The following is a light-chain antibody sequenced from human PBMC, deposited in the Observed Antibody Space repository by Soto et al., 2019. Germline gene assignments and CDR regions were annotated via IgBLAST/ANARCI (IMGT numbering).Light chain of an antibody. CDR3: SSYTSSSLEV. CDR1: SSDVGGYNY. V-gene: IGLV2-14*01. Sequence: QSALTQPASVSGSPGQSITISCTGTSSDVGGYNYVSWYQQHPGKAPKLMIYDVSNRPSGVSNRFSGSKSGNTASLTISGLQAEDEADYYCSSYTSSSLEVFGTGTK. J-gene: IGLJ1*01. CDR2: DVS.